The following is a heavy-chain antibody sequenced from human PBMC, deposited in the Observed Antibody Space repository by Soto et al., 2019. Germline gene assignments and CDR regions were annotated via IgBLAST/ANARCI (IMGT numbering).Heavy chain of an antibody. CDR2: VSYDASNK. J-gene: IGHJ4*02. CDR3: ARGGENNFWSGFPDY. D-gene: IGHD3-3*01. V-gene: IGHV3-30-3*01. CDR1: GFTFSRFA. Sequence: QVHPVESGGGVVQPGKSLRLSCAASGFTFSRFAINWVRQTPGKGLEWVAVVSYDASNKMYADSVKGRFTISRDNFRNMVFLQMSSLSAEDTAIYYCARGGENNFWSGFPDYWGQGTLVTVSS.